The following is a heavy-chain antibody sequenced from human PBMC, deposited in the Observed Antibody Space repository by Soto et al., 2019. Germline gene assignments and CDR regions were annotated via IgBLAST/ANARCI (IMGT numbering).Heavy chain of an antibody. V-gene: IGHV1-69*18. D-gene: IGHD4-4*01. J-gene: IGHJ6*02. CDR3: ARVVMTTVPASFYYGLDV. Sequence: QVQLVQSGAEVRKPGSSVTVSCKASGGTFSTYGITWVRQAPGQGLEWMGNIIPLIGTANYAQRFRGRVTITADESTPTAYLELTSLRSDDTAVDYCARVVMTTVPASFYYGLDVWGQVTTVTVSS. CDR1: GGTFSTYG. CDR2: IIPLIGTA.